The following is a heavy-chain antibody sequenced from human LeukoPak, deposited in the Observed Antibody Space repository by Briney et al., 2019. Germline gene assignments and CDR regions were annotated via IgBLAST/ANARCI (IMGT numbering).Heavy chain of an antibody. CDR3: AKSLYGGCDY. D-gene: IGHD3-16*02. CDR1: GFSFSTYA. V-gene: IGHV3-23*01. CDR2: VNGNGGST. J-gene: IGHJ4*02. Sequence: GGSLRLSCAASGFSFSTYAMSWVRQAPGKGLEWVSGVNGNGGSTSYADSVKGRFTIFRDNSKNTVYLQMSSLRVEDTAVYYCAKSLYGGCDYWGRGTVVTVSS.